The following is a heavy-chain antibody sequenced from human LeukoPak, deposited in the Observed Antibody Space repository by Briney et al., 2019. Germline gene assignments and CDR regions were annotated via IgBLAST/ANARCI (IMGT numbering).Heavy chain of an antibody. V-gene: IGHV4-34*01. CDR3: ARHRPSSSSWYRGWFDP. D-gene: IGHD6-13*01. J-gene: IGHJ5*02. CDR1: GGSFSGYY. CDR2: INHSGST. Sequence: SETLSLTCAVYGGSFSGYYWSWIRQPPGKGLEWIGEINHSGSTNYNPSLKSRVTISVDTSKNQFSLKLSSVTAADTAVYYCARHRPSSSSWYRGWFDPWGQGTLVTVSS.